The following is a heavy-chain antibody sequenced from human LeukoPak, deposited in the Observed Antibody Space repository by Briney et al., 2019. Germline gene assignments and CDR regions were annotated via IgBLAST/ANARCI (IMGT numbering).Heavy chain of an antibody. CDR2: IYYSGST. J-gene: IGHJ4*02. CDR1: GGSISSSSYY. CDR3: ARRDIVKAPGY. Sequence: SETLSLTCTVSGGSISSSSYYWGWIRQPPGKGLEWIGSIYYSGSTYYNPSLKSRVTISVDTSKNQFSLKLSSVTAADTAVYYCARRDIVKAPGYWGQGTLVTVSS. V-gene: IGHV4-39*01. D-gene: IGHD2-15*01.